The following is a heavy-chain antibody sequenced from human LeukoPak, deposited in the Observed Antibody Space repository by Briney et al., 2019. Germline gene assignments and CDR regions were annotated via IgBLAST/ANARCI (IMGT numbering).Heavy chain of an antibody. CDR3: ARATVVTNFDY. V-gene: IGHV3-30-3*01. CDR1: GFTFSSYA. CDR2: ISYDGSNK. Sequence: GGSLRLSCAASGFTFSSYAMHWVRQAPGKGLEWVAVISYDGSNKYYADSVRGRFTISRDNAKNSLYLQMNSLRAEDTAVYYCARATVVTNFDYWGQGTLVTVSS. J-gene: IGHJ4*02. D-gene: IGHD4-17*01.